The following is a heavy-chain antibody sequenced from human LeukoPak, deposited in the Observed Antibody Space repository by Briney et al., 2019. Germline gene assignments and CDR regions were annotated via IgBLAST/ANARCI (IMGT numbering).Heavy chain of an antibody. V-gene: IGHV1-2*02. CDR1: GYTFTGYY. CDR2: INPNSGGT. Sequence: ASVKVSCKASGYTFTGYYMHWVRQAPGQGLEWMGWINPNSGGTNYAKKFQGRVTMTRDTSISTAYMELSRLRSDDTAVYYCARVDILTGYIVYWGQGTLVTVSS. D-gene: IGHD3-9*01. CDR3: ARVDILTGYIVY. J-gene: IGHJ4*02.